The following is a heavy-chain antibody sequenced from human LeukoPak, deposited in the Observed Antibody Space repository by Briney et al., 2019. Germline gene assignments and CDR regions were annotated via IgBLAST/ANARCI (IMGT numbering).Heavy chain of an antibody. CDR3: ARGGIYIPPYYCYYMDV. Sequence: GGSLRLSCAASGFTFSRYWMSWVSQAPGKGLEWEANIKEDGSEKYSVDSVRGRFTVYRDNAEHSLYLQMNSVRAEDTAVYYCARGGIYIPPYYCYYMDVWGRGTTVTVSS. V-gene: IGHV3-7*01. CDR2: IKEDGSEK. CDR1: GFTFSRYW. J-gene: IGHJ6*03. D-gene: IGHD3-16*01.